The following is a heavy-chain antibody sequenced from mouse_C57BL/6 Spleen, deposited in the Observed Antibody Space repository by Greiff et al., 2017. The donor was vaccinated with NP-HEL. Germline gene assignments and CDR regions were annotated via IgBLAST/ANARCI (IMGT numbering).Heavy chain of an antibody. CDR3: TPLWGDYFDY. D-gene: IGHD6-1*01. CDR2: IDPETGGT. Sequence: VQLVESGAELVRPGASVTLSCKASGYTFTDYEMHWVKQTPVHGLEWIGAIDPETGGTAYNQKFKGKAILTADKSSSTAYMELRSLTSEDSAVYYCTPLWGDYFDYWGQGTTLTVSS. J-gene: IGHJ2*01. CDR1: GYTFTDYE. V-gene: IGHV1-15*01.